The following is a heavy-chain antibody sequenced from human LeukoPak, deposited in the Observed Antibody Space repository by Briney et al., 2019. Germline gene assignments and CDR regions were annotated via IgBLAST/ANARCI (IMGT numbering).Heavy chain of an antibody. J-gene: IGHJ4*02. Sequence: SETLSLTCTVSGGSIRSYHWSWIRQPPGKGLEWIGYIYYSGSTDYNPSLKSRLTMSLDTPKNQFFLKLRSLTAADTAVYYCARQERYDFWSGYRPPLDDYWGQGTLVTVSS. CDR1: GGSIRSYH. CDR2: IYYSGST. D-gene: IGHD3-3*01. CDR3: ARQERYDFWSGYRPPLDDY. V-gene: IGHV4-59*08.